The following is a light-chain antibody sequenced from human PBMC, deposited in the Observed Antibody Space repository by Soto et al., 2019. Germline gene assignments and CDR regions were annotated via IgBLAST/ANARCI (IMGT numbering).Light chain of an antibody. Sequence: EIVLTQSPGTLSLSPGERATLSCRASQSVSSNYLAWYQQKPGQAPRLLIYGASSRATGIPDRFSGSGPGTDFTLTISRLEPEDFAVYYCQQFGTSPPSTFGQGTRLEIK. V-gene: IGKV3-20*01. CDR2: GAS. CDR1: QSVSSNY. CDR3: QQFGTSPPST. J-gene: IGKJ5*01.